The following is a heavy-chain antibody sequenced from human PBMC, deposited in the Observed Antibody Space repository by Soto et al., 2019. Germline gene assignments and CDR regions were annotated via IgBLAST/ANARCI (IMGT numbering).Heavy chain of an antibody. Sequence: GWSLRLSCAASGFTFGNYAMNWVRQAPGKGLEWVSIISGNNGNTYFADSVKGRFTIPRDNSQNKLYLQLNSLRAGDTAVYYCAKYVGTTGTGILDYWGQGPLVTVSX. CDR1: GFTFGNYA. D-gene: IGHD1-1*01. CDR3: AKYVGTTGTGILDY. J-gene: IGHJ4*02. CDR2: ISGNNGNT. V-gene: IGHV3-23*01.